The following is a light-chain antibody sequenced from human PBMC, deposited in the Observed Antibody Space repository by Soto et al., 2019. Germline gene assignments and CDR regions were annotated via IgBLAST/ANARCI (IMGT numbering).Light chain of an antibody. J-gene: IGKJ1*01. CDR3: QQYNNWPPWT. Sequence: EIVMTQSPATLSVSPGERATLSCRASQSVSTNLAWYQQKPGQAPRLLISGASTRATGIPATFSGSGSGTNFTLTISSLQSEDFAVYHCQQYNNWPPWTFGQGTKVDIK. V-gene: IGKV3-15*01. CDR1: QSVSTN. CDR2: GAS.